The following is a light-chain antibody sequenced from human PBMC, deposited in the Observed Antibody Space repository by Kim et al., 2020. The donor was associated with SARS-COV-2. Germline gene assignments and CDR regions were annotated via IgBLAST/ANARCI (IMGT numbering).Light chain of an antibody. J-gene: IGKJ2*01. CDR2: DAS. CDR1: QIVSHF. V-gene: IGKV3-11*01. CDR3: QQRTNWPPFT. Sequence: LTPGEVATLSRRASQIVSHFFSWCQQNPGQAPSLLIYDASNRAPGIPARFSGSGSGTDFTLTISSLEPEDFAVYYCQQRTNWPPFTFGQGTKLEI.